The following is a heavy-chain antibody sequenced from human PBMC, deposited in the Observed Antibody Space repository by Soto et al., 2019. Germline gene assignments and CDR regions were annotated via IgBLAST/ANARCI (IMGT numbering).Heavy chain of an antibody. D-gene: IGHD3-22*01. CDR3: ARDRLPRDYESSGYYLDY. Sequence: SVKGSCKASRGTFSSYAMSWVRQAPVQGLEWMGGIIPICGTANYEQKFQGRLTITADESTSTAYMELSSLGSEDTAVYYCARDRLPRDYESSGYYLDYWGQGTLVTVSS. V-gene: IGHV1-69*13. CDR1: RGTFSSYA. J-gene: IGHJ4*02. CDR2: IIPICGTA.